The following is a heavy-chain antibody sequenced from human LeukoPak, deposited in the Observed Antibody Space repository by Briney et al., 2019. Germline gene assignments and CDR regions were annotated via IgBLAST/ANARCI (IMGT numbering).Heavy chain of an antibody. D-gene: IGHD3-3*01. CDR1: GFTFSSYA. CDR2: ISGSGGST. V-gene: IGHV3-23*01. Sequence: PGGSLTLSCAASGFTFSSYAMSWVRQAPGKGLEWVSAISGSGGSTYYADSVKGRFTISRDISKSTLYLQMSSLRAEDTAVYHCAKGATIFPATDVRFWGQGTLVTVSS. J-gene: IGHJ4*02. CDR3: AKGATIFPATDVRF.